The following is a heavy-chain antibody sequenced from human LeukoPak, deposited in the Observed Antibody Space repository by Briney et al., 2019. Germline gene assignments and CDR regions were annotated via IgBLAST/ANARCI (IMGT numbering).Heavy chain of an antibody. D-gene: IGHD1-20*01. CDR2: ITSSSATI. CDR3: ARRRYNWNAIDY. J-gene: IGHJ4*02. V-gene: IGHV3-48*04. CDR1: GFTFSSYS. Sequence: GGSLRLSCAASGFTFSSYSMNWVRQAPGKGLVWVSYITSSSATIYYADSVKGRFTISRDNAKNSLYLQMNSLRAEDTAVYFCARRRYNWNAIDYWGQGTLVTVSS.